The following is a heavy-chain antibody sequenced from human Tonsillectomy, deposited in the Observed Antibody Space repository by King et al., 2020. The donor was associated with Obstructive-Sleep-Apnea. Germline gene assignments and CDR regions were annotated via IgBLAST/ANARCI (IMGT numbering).Heavy chain of an antibody. Sequence: VQLVESGGGVVQPGGSLRLSCAASGFTFSSFGMHCVRQAPGKGLEWLSFIEYDGSYDYYADSVKGRFTISRDNSKNTLYLQMNSLRAEDTAGFYCAKEGYYDSSGMGADAFDIWGQGTMVTVSS. D-gene: IGHD3-22*01. V-gene: IGHV3-30*02. J-gene: IGHJ3*02. CDR3: AKEGYYDSSGMGADAFDI. CDR1: GFTFSSFG. CDR2: IEYDGSYD.